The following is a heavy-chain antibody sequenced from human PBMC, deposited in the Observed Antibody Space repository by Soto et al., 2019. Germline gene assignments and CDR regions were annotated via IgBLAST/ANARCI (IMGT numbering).Heavy chain of an antibody. V-gene: IGHV4-39*02. CDR2: IKYSESP. CDR1: GGSISSSRCH. J-gene: IGHJ4*02. Sequence: SETLSLTCTVSGGSISSSRCHWGWIRQPPGKGLEWTASIKYSESPFYNPSLQSRVTISADTSKDFFSLKLSSVSAADTAIYYCARRQGGSFDHWGQGTLVTVSS. CDR3: ARRQGGSFDH. D-gene: IGHD1-26*01.